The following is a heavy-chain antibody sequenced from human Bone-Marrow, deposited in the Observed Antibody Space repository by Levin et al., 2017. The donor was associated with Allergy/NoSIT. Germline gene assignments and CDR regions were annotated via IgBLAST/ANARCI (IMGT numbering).Heavy chain of an antibody. CDR2: IRPDGSTT. D-gene: IGHD3-9*01. CDR1: GFTFSNYW. V-gene: IGHV3-74*01. J-gene: IGHJ4*02. Sequence: PGGSLRLSCAASGFTFSNYWMHWIRQAPGTGLVWVSRIRPDGSTTAYADSVRGRFTISSDNTKNTLYLQMNSLRAEDTAVYHGARDLNWILFDSWGQGVLVTVSS. CDR3: ARDLNWILFDS.